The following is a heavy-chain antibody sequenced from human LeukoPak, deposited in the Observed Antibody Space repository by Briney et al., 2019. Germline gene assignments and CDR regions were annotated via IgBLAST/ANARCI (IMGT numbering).Heavy chain of an antibody. CDR1: GFTLSNHH. CDR2: ISAGNRAI. D-gene: IGHD3-9*01. J-gene: IGHJ4*02. CDR3: ARDRPDWAIDY. Sequence: GGSLRLSCAASGFTLSNHHMNWVRQAPGKGLEWVSYISAGNRAIYYADSVKGRSTISRDDAKNSLYLQMSSLRAEDTAVYYCARDRPDWAIDYWGQGTLVTVSS. V-gene: IGHV3-48*01.